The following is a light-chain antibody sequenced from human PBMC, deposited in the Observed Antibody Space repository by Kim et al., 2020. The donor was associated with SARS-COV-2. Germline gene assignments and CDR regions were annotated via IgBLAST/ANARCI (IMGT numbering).Light chain of an antibody. CDR3: QQYDTWPLT. J-gene: IGKJ4*01. Sequence: LSPGETVTRSGRASQGIGSKLAWYQHQPGQAPRLLMYATSTRAADVPPRFSGSGSGTDFTLTISSLQSEDFAVFYCQQYDTWPLTFGGGTKVDIK. V-gene: IGKV3-15*01. CDR2: ATS. CDR1: QGIGSK.